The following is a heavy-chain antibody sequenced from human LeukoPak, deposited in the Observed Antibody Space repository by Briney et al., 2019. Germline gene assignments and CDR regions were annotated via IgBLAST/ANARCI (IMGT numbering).Heavy chain of an antibody. CDR1: GFTFTNDF. D-gene: IGHD3-16*01. J-gene: IGHJ3*02. CDR2: ISSSRSPI. Sequence: GGSLRLSCAASGFTFTNDFMTWVRQAPGKGLEWVSYISSSRSPIYYADSVKGRFTISRDNAKNSLYLQMNSLRAEDTAVYYCARDYVWGGHEAFDTWGQGTMVTVSS. CDR3: ARDYVWGGHEAFDT. V-gene: IGHV3-48*04.